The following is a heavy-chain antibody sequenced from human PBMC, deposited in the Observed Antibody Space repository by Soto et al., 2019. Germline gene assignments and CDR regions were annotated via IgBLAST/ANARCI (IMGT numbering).Heavy chain of an antibody. CDR1: GFTFSSFW. V-gene: IGHV3-7*05. J-gene: IGHJ4*02. D-gene: IGHD1-1*01. CDR3: TRGGITAGDY. Sequence: GGSLRLSCEASGFTFSSFWMFWVRQAPGKGLECVAAIKPDGTETNYVDSARGRYTISRDNAKNSLYLQMNSLRVEDTAVYYCTRGGITAGDYWGQGALVTVSS. CDR2: IKPDGTET.